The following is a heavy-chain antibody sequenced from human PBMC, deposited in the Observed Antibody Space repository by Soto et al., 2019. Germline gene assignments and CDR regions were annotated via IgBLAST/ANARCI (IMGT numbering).Heavy chain of an antibody. CDR3: ARKSSLSRPTHSTDRYFEY. Sequence: SETLSLTCAVYGGSFSGYYWSWIRQPPGKGLEWIGEINHSGSTNYNPSLKSRVTISVDTSKNPFSLKLSSVTAADTAVYYCARKSSLSRPTHSTDRYFEYWAQGTLVTVSS. D-gene: IGHD3-3*02. CDR1: GGSFSGYY. V-gene: IGHV4-34*01. CDR2: INHSGST. J-gene: IGHJ4*02.